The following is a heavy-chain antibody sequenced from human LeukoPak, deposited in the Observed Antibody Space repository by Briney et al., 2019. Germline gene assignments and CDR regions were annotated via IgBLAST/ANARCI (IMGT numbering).Heavy chain of an antibody. Sequence: ASVKVSCKASGYTFTSYGISWVRQAPGQGLEWMGWISAYNGNTNYAQKLQGRVTMTTDTSTSTAYMELSSLRSEDTAVYYCARVLLWFGSPYYYYYMDVWGKGTTVTVSS. CDR1: GYTFTSYG. CDR3: ARVLLWFGSPYYYYYMDV. D-gene: IGHD3-10*01. CDR2: ISAYNGNT. V-gene: IGHV1-18*01. J-gene: IGHJ6*03.